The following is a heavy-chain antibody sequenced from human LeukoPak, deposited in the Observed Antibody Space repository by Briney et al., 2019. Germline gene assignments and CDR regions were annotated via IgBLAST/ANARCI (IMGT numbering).Heavy chain of an antibody. CDR3: ARRYSSGWHYGAFDI. CDR1: GYSFTSYW. J-gene: IGHJ3*02. Sequence: GESLKISCKGSGYSFTSYWISWVRQMPGKGLEWMGRIDPSDSYTNYSPSFQGHVTISADKSISTAYLQWSSLKASDTAMYYCARRYSSGWHYGAFDIWGQGTMVTVSS. V-gene: IGHV5-10-1*01. D-gene: IGHD6-19*01. CDR2: IDPSDSYT.